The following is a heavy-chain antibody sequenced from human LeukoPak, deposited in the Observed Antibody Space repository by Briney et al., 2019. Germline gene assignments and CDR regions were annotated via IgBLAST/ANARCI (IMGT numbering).Heavy chain of an antibody. Sequence: QPGGSLRLSCAAPGFIFSSYGMHWVRQAPGKGLEWVAFIRYHGSNTYYADSVKGRFTISRDNAKSSLYLQMNSLRAEDTAVYYCARDTDYAFDVWGQGTMVTVSS. CDR2: IRYHGSNT. V-gene: IGHV3-30*02. J-gene: IGHJ3*01. CDR3: ARDTDYAFDV. CDR1: GFIFSSYG.